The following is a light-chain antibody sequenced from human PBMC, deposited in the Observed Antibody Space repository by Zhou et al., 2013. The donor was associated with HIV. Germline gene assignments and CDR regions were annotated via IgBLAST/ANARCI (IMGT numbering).Light chain of an antibody. J-gene: IGKJ5*01. CDR3: QQLQSYPIT. CDR1: QSVDRDY. CDR2: STF. Sequence: EIVLTQSPGTLSLSPGQRASLSCRASQSVDRDYLSWYQQKPGQAPRLLIYSTFKRATGTPDRFSGSGSGTAFTLTISRLEPEDFATYYCQQLQSYPITFGQGTRLEIK. V-gene: IGKV3-20*01.